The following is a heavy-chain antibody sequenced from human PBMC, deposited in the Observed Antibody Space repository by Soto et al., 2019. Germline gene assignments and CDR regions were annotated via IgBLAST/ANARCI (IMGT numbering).Heavy chain of an antibody. V-gene: IGHV3-72*01. CDR3: ASRGSYRPFEY. J-gene: IGHJ4*02. D-gene: IGHD3-16*01. CDR2: TMNKANIYST. Sequence: PVGSLRLSCTASGFTLSDHYMYWVRQSPGKGLEWLGRTMNKANIYSTEYAASVKGRFTISRDDSKNSLDLQMESLKTEDTAVYYCASRGSYRPFEYGGQETLVTVSS. CDR1: GFTLSDHY.